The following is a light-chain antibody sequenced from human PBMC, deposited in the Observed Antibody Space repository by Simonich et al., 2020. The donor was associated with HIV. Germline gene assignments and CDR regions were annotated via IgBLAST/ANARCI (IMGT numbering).Light chain of an antibody. Sequence: EIVMTQSPVTLSVSPGERATLPCRVSQSVSNTLAWYQQKPGQAPRLLIYGASTRATGVPDRFSGRGSGTEFSLTISSLQSEDSAVYYCQQYNKWPLTFGGGTKVEIK. CDR3: QQYNKWPLT. J-gene: IGKJ4*01. V-gene: IGKV3-15*01. CDR2: GAS. CDR1: QSVSNT.